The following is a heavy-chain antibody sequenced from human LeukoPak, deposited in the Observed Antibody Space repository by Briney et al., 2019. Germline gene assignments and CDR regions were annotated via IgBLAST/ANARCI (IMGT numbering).Heavy chain of an antibody. Sequence: PGRSLRLSCRGSGFTFGDHAMSWVRRAPGKGREWVGFIRSKAYRGTTEYAASVKGRFTISRDDSASIAYLQMNSLKTEDTAVYYCARGPIQLWIHNAMDVWGQGTTVTVSS. D-gene: IGHD5-18*01. CDR2: IRSKAYRGTT. V-gene: IGHV3-49*04. J-gene: IGHJ6*02. CDR1: GFTFGDHA. CDR3: ARGPIQLWIHNAMDV.